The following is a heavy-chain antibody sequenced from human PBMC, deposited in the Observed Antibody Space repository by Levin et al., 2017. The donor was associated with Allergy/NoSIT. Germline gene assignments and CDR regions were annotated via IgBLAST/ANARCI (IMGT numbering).Heavy chain of an antibody. CDR2: IYVTGST. V-gene: IGHV4-61*02. CDR1: GDSISRGFYY. Sequence: SCSVSGDSISRGFYYWSWLRQPAGEGLEWIGRIYVTGSTTYSPSLKSRVTISLDRSKDQVSLKINSVTAADTAVYYCARDLEGFSGYKPYCYTDVWGKGTTVTVSS. J-gene: IGHJ6*03. D-gene: IGHD5-12*01. CDR3: ARDLEGFSGYKPYCYTDV.